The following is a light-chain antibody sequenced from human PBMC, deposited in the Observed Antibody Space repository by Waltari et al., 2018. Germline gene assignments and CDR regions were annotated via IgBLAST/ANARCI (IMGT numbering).Light chain of an antibody. V-gene: IGLV2-14*03. CDR3: CSFTSSSTWV. CDR2: DVN. Sequence: QSALTQPASVSGSPGQSITISCTGTSSDVGVYNYVSWYQQHPGKAPQLMIYDVNSRPSGVSNRFSGSKSGNTASLTISGLQAEDEAGYYCCSFTSSSTWVFGGGTKVTVL. CDR1: SSDVGVYNY. J-gene: IGLJ3*02.